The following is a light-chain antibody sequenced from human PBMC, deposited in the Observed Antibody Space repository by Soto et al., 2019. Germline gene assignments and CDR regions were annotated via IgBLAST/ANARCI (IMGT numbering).Light chain of an antibody. V-gene: IGKV1-39*01. CDR3: QQSYPSPFT. CDR2: ATS. J-gene: IGKJ2*01. Sequence: DIQMTQSPSSLSASVGDRVTITCRASQPISTYLNWYQQRPGKAPKFLISATSTLQSGVPARFSGSGSGTGFTLTISPLSPEDVGTYFCQQSYPSPFTFGQGTRLEI. CDR1: QPISTY.